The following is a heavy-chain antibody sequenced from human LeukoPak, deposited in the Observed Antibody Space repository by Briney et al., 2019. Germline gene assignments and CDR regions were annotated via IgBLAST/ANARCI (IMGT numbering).Heavy chain of an antibody. D-gene: IGHD3-16*01. CDR3: AKDGSWGDYYFYFYMDV. CDR2: ISGSGYYT. Sequence: GGSPRLSCEASGSGFTFGNLGMSWVRQAPGKGLEWLSGISGSGYYTYYADSVKGRFTISRDNSKNTLYIEMNSLRAEDTAVYYCAKDGSWGDYYFYFYMDVWGKGTTVTVSS. CDR1: GSGFTFGNLG. J-gene: IGHJ6*03. V-gene: IGHV3-23*01.